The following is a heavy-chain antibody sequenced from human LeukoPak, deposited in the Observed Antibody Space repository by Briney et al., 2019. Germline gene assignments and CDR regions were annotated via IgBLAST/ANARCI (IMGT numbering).Heavy chain of an antibody. CDR2: ISGRGVST. Sequence: GGSLRLSCAASGFTFSSYAMTWVRQASGKGLEWVSAISGRGVSTYYADSVKGRFTLSRDNSRNTLFLRMNSLRAEDTAVYYCANLLSTNSGSGSPFENWGQGTLVTVSS. CDR1: GFTFSSYA. D-gene: IGHD3-10*01. CDR3: ANLLSTNSGSGSPFEN. J-gene: IGHJ4*02. V-gene: IGHV3-23*01.